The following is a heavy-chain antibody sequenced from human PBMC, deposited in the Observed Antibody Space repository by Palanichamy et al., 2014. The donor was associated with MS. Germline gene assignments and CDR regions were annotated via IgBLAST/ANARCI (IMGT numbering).Heavy chain of an antibody. V-gene: IGHV3-9*01. CDR3: AKGIGSGYYYGDAFDI. CDR1: GFTFDDYA. J-gene: IGHJ3*02. CDR2: ISWSSGSI. D-gene: IGHD3-22*01. Sequence: EVQLVESGGDLVQPGRSLRLSCAASGFTFDDYAMHWVRQAPGKGLEWVSGISWSSGSIAYADPVKGRFTISRDNAKNSLYLQMNSLRVEDTALYYCAKGIGSGYYYGDAFDIWGQGTIVTVSS.